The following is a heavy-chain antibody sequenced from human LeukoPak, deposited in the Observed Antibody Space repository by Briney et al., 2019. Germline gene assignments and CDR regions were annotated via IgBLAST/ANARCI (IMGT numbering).Heavy chain of an antibody. Sequence: NPSETLSLTCAVYGGSFSGYYWSWIRQPPGKGLEWIGEINHSGSTNYNPSLKSRVTMSVDTSKNQFSLKLSSVTAADTAVYYCARDRSSGYLLKDDAFDIWGQGTMVTVSS. V-gene: IGHV4-34*01. J-gene: IGHJ3*02. CDR3: ARDRSSGYLLKDDAFDI. CDR1: GGSFSGYY. D-gene: IGHD3-22*01. CDR2: INHSGST.